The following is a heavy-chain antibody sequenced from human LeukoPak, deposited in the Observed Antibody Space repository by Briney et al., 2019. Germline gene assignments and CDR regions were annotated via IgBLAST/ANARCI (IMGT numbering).Heavy chain of an antibody. J-gene: IGHJ6*03. CDR3: ARGPPRGKYYYMDV. CDR1: GFTFSSFD. D-gene: IGHD1-1*01. Sequence: GGSLRLSCAASGFTFSSFDTHWVRQPTGQGLEWVSTIGTASDTYYPGSVEGRFTLSRDNAKNSLYLQMNSLTAGDTAVYYCARGPPRGKYYYMDVWGKGTTVTVSS. V-gene: IGHV3-13*01. CDR2: IGTASDT.